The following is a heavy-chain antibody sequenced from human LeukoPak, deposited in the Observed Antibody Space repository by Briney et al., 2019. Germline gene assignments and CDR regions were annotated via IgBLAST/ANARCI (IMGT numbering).Heavy chain of an antibody. Sequence: PSETLSLTCTVSGGSISSGDYYWSWIRQPPGKGLEWIGYIYYSGSTYYNPSLKSRVTISVDTSKNQFSLKLSSVTAADTAVYYCARDIGPRAPGTPFDYWGQGTLVTVSS. CDR2: IYYSGST. D-gene: IGHD1-1*01. CDR3: ARDIGPRAPGTPFDY. V-gene: IGHV4-30-4*08. CDR1: GGSISSGDYY. J-gene: IGHJ4*02.